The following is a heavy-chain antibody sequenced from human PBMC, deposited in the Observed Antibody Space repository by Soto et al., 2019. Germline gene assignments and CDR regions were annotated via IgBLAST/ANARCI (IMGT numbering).Heavy chain of an antibody. Sequence: EVQLVESGGGLVKPGGSLRLSCAASGFTFSSYSMNWVRQAPGKGLEWVSSISSSSSYIYYADSVKGRFTISRDNAKNSLYRQMTSLRAEDTAVYYCARAEEVATLSFLGGWIGIAYWGQGTLVTVSS. V-gene: IGHV3-21*01. CDR3: ARAEEVATLSFLGGWIGIAY. CDR1: GFTFSSYS. J-gene: IGHJ4*02. D-gene: IGHD5-12*01. CDR2: ISSSSSYI.